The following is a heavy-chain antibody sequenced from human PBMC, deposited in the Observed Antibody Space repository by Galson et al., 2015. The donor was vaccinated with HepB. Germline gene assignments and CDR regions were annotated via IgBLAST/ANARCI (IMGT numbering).Heavy chain of an antibody. Sequence: TLSLTCAVSGGSISSGGYSWSWIRQPPGKGLEWIGYIYHSGSTYYNPSLKSRVTISVDRSKNQFSLKLSSVTAADTAVYYCARDDTWFGELWGQGTLVTVSS. CDR2: IYHSGST. V-gene: IGHV4-30-2*01. CDR3: ARDDTWFGEL. D-gene: IGHD3-10*01. J-gene: IGHJ4*02. CDR1: GGSISSGGYS.